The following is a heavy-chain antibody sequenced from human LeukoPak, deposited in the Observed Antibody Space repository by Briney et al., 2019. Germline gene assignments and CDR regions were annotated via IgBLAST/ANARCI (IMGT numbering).Heavy chain of an antibody. CDR1: GYTFTGYY. D-gene: IGHD5-24*01. V-gene: IGHV1-2*02. CDR2: INPNSGGT. Sequence: GASVKVSCKASGYTFTGYYMHWVRQAPGQGLEWMGWINPNSGGTNYAQKFQGRVTMTRDTSISTAYMELSRLRSDDTAVYYCARGWREMATIRAPKYYFDYWGQGTLVTVSS. CDR3: ARGWREMATIRAPKYYFDY. J-gene: IGHJ4*02.